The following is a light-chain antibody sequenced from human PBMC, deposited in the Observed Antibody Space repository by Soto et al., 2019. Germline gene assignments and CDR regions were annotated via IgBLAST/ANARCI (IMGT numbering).Light chain of an antibody. CDR2: DAS. V-gene: IGKV1-17*01. CDR1: QGIRND. CDR3: QQDNSYEWT. Sequence: IQMTKSPSSLSASVGDRVTITCRASQGIRNDLGWYQQKPGKAPKLLIYDASSLESGVPSRCSGSGAGTGFTFPGSSLQHDYFATYYCQQDNSYEWTFGQGTKV. J-gene: IGKJ1*01.